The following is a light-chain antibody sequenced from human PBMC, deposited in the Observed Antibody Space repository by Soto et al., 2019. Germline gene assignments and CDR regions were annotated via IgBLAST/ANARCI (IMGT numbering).Light chain of an antibody. J-gene: IGKJ1*01. Sequence: DIPMTQSPSSLSVSVGDRVTITCRATQSIRSYLNWYQQKIGQAPKLLIYTSSNLQSWVPSRFSGSGSGTDFTLTINTLQPEDFATYYCQQSFSSPQTFGQGTKVEIK. V-gene: IGKV1-39*01. CDR1: QSIRSY. CDR2: TSS. CDR3: QQSFSSPQT.